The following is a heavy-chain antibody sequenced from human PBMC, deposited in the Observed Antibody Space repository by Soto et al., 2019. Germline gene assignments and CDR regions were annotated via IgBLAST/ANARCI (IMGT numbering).Heavy chain of an antibody. CDR2: INHSGST. V-gene: IGHV4-34*01. Sequence: QVHLQQCGAGLLKPSETLSLTCAVYGGSFSVYYWCWIRQAPGKGLVWLGEINHSGSTNSNPSLTSRVTISVDTSKNQFSLKLSSVTAADTAVYYCARGISMIVEVQRDAPDKYYFDSWGQGTLVTVSS. CDR1: GGSFSVYY. CDR3: ARGISMIVEVQRDAPDKYYFDS. D-gene: IGHD3-22*01. J-gene: IGHJ4*02.